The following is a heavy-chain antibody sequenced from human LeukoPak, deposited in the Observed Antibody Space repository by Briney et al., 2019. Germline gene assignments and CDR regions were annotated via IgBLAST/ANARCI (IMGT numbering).Heavy chain of an antibody. J-gene: IGHJ3*02. Sequence: GGSLRLSCAASGFTFRNYAMNWVRQAPGKGLEWVSAISGSGGSTYYADSVKGRFTISRDNSKNTLYLQMNSLRAEDTAVYYCAKDQEHIVVVTAIHAAFDIWGQGTMVTVSS. D-gene: IGHD2-21*02. CDR1: GFTFRNYA. CDR2: ISGSGGST. CDR3: AKDQEHIVVVTAIHAAFDI. V-gene: IGHV3-23*01.